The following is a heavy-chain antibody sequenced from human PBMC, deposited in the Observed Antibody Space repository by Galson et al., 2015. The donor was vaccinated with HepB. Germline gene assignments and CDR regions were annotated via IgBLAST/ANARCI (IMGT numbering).Heavy chain of an antibody. D-gene: IGHD3-16*01. Sequence: SVKVSCKASGYTFTSYDINWVRQATGQGLEWMGWMNPNSGNTGYAQKFQGRVTMTRNTSISTAYMELSSLRSEDTAVYYCARGRKGYIWGSYDDYFDYWGQGTLVTVSS. CDR2: MNPNSGNT. CDR1: GYTFTSYD. V-gene: IGHV1-8*01. CDR3: ARGRKGYIWGSYDDYFDY. J-gene: IGHJ4*02.